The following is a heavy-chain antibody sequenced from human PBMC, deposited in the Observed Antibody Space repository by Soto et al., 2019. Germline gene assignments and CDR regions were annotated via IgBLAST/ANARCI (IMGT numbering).Heavy chain of an antibody. CDR1: GFMFGSYW. D-gene: IGHD4-17*01. V-gene: IGHV3-7*03. CDR3: ARVRATDYEIDY. CDR2: IKRDGSEK. J-gene: IGHJ4*02. Sequence: GGSVRLSCTASGFMFGSYWMTWVRHVPGKGLQWVANIKRDGSEKYYVDFVKGRFTISRDNADNSVFLDMNNLRVDDTATYYCARVRATDYEIDYWGQGALVTVSS.